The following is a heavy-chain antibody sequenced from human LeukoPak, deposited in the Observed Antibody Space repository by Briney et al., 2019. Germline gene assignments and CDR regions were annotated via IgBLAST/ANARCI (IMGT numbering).Heavy chain of an antibody. CDR2: ISSSGSTI. CDR1: GFTFSSYE. D-gene: IGHD2/OR15-2a*01. CDR3: ARKYYSSFVM. V-gene: IGHV3-48*03. J-gene: IGHJ3*02. Sequence: RPGGSLLLSCAASGFTFSSYEMNWVRQAPGKGLEWVSYISSSGSTIYYADSVKGRFTISRDNAENSLYPQMNSLRAEDTAVYYCARKYYSSFVMWGQGTMVTVSS.